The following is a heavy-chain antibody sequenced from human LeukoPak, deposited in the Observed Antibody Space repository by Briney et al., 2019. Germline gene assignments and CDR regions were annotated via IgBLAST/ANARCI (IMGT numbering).Heavy chain of an antibody. CDR3: ARQIIAAGKNYYGMDV. J-gene: IGHJ6*02. CDR2: IYTSGST. V-gene: IGHV4-4*07. CDR1: GGSISSYY. Sequence: SETLSLTCTVSGGSISSYYWTWIRQPAGKGLEWIGRIYTSGSTDYNPSLKSRVTMSVDTSNNQFSLNLSSVTAADTAVYYCARQIIAAGKNYYGMDVWGQGTTVTVSS. D-gene: IGHD6-13*01.